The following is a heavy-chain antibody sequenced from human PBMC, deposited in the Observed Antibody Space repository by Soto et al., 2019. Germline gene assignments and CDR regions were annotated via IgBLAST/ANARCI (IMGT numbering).Heavy chain of an antibody. CDR2: ISVHNGNT. J-gene: IGHJ4*02. CDR3: ARDLNRGLGDY. Sequence: QVQLVQSGAEVKKPGASVKVSCKASGYTFTSYGIIWVRQAPGQGLEWMGWISVHNGNTKNAQKLQGRVTMTTDTSTSTAYMELRRLRSDETAVYYCARDLNRGLGDYGGQGTLVTVSS. D-gene: IGHD3-10*01. CDR1: GYTFTSYG. V-gene: IGHV1-18*01.